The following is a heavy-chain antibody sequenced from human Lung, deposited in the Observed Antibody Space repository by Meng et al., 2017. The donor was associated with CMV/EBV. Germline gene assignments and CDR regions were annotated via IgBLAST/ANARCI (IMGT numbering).Heavy chain of an antibody. V-gene: IGHV1-18*01. CDR3: ARDPSNTSGRYAYFDS. CDR1: GYTFTHHG. Sequence: QVQLVQSGSKLKKPGASVMVSCKASGYTFTHHGISWIRQAPGQGLEWLGWISCYNGDTNYAQKVQGRFTMTMDKSASTAYMGLRSLRSDDTAVYYCARDPSNTSGRYAYFDSWGQGTLVTVSS. CDR2: ISCYNGDT. J-gene: IGHJ4*02. D-gene: IGHD6-19*01.